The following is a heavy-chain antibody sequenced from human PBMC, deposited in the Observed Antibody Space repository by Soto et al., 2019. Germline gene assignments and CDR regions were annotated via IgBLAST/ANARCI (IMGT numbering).Heavy chain of an antibody. CDR2: IYWDDDQ. D-gene: IGHD2-15*01. V-gene: IGHV2-5*02. Sequence: QITLKESGPTLVKPTQTLTLTCNVSGVSLSTGGVGVGWIRQPPGKALEWLDLIYWDDDQRSSPSLKIRLTTTKDTAKNQVVLTMTNMAPEDTATYYCAHRRAAKFDYWGQGTLVTVSS. CDR1: GVSLSTGGVG. CDR3: AHRRAAKFDY. J-gene: IGHJ4*02.